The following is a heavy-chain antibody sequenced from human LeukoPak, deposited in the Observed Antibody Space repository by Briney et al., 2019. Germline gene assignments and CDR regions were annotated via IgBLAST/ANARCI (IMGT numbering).Heavy chain of an antibody. CDR1: SGSISSDSYY. J-gene: IGHJ4*02. D-gene: IGHD6-13*01. V-gene: IGHV4-61*01. CDR3: ARYSSSWNFDY. CDR2: IYYSGST. Sequence: PSETLSLTCTVSSGSISSDSYYWSWIRQPPGKGLEWIGYIYYSGSTNYNPSLKSRVTISVDTSKNQFSLKLSSVTAADTAVYYCARYSSSWNFDYWGQGTLVTVSS.